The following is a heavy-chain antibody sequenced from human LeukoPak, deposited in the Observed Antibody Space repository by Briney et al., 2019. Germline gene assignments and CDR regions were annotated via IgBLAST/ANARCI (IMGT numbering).Heavy chain of an antibody. CDR1: RNDFTAYD. V-gene: IGHV3-30-3*01. CDR3: VRGRQWMVREMGEY. Sequence: GGSLRLSCAVSRNDFTAYDMHWVRQAPGKGLEWVAGISYDGTIKHYGDSVKARVIISRESSKNTVDLRMNSLKSEDTAIYYCVRGRQWMVREMGEYWGRGVLVAVSS. CDR2: ISYDGTIK. J-gene: IGHJ4*02. D-gene: IGHD6-19*01.